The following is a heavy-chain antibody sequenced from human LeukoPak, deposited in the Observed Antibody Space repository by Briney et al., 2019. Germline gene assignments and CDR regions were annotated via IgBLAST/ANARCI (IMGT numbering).Heavy chain of an antibody. CDR1: GGSISNYY. J-gene: IGHJ6*03. CDR3: AVSYHYYKDV. V-gene: IGHV4-59*01. Sequence: SETLSLTCTVSGGSISNYYWSWIRQPPGKGLEWIGCISYIGSTKYNPSLKSRVTISEETSKKQFSPKLSSVTAADTAVYYCAVSYHYYKDVWGEGTTVNASS. CDR2: ISYIGST.